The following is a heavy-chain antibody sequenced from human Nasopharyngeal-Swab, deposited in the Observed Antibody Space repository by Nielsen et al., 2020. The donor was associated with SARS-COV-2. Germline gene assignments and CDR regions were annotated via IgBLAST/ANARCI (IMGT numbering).Heavy chain of an antibody. V-gene: IGHV3-11*04. CDR3: ARETRGVNYYYYGLDV. CDR1: GFSFSDYY. J-gene: IGHJ6*02. D-gene: IGHD2-21*01. Sequence: GGSLRLSCAASGFSFSDYYMSWIRQAPGKGLEWVSSVSTSGTYIYYADSVKGRFTISRDNAKNSLYLQMNSLRAEDTAVYYCARETRGVNYYYYGLDVWGQGTTVTVSS. CDR2: VSTSGTYI.